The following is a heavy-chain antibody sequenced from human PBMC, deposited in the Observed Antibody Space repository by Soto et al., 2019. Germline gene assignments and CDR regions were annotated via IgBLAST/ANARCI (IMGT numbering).Heavy chain of an antibody. CDR2: ISYDGSNK. CDR3: AKGEGELLRRAVRGWDY. V-gene: IGHV3-30*18. D-gene: IGHD1-26*01. Sequence: QVQLVESGGGVVQPGRSLILSCAASGFTFSSYGMHRVRQAPGKGLEWVAVISYDGSNKYYADSVKGRFTISRDNSKNTLYLQMNSLRAEDTAVYYCAKGEGELLRRAVRGWDYWGQGTLVTVSS. CDR1: GFTFSSYG. J-gene: IGHJ4*02.